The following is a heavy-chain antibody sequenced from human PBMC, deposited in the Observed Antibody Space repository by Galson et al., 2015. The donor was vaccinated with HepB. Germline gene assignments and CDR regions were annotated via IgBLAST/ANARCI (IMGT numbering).Heavy chain of an antibody. Sequence: ASVKVSCKASGYTFTSYGISWVRQAPGQGLEWMGWISPYNGNTDSAQNLQGRVTLTTDTSTSTAYMELRNLRSDDTAVYYCGRSFYISSHHLDNWGQGTLVTVSS. CDR3: GRSFYISSHHLDN. CDR2: ISPYNGNT. V-gene: IGHV1-18*01. J-gene: IGHJ4*02. CDR1: GYTFTSYG. D-gene: IGHD6-6*01.